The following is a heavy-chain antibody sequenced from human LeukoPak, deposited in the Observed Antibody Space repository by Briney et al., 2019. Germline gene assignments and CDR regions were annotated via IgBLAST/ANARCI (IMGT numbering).Heavy chain of an antibody. CDR2: IKQDGSEK. D-gene: IGHD6-13*01. CDR1: GFTFSSYW. Sequence: PGGSLRLSCAASGFTFSSYWMSWVRQAPGKGLEWVANIKQDGSEKYYVDSVKGRFTISRDNAKNSLYLQMNSLRAEDTAVYYCARAAAGPIYYYYGMDVWGQGTTVTVSS. J-gene: IGHJ6*02. CDR3: ARAAAGPIYYYYGMDV. V-gene: IGHV3-7*01.